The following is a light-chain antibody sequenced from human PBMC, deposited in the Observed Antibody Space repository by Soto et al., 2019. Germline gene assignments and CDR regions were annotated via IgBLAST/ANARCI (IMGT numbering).Light chain of an antibody. CDR1: QTFVYRDGNTY. CDR2: QVS. CDR3: VQGTHWPPFT. Sequence: VVMTQSPLSLPVTLGQPASISCKSSQTFVYRDGNTYLNWIQQRPGQSPRRLIYQVSHRDSGVPDRFSGSGSGTDFTLKISRVEADDVGVYYCVQGTHWPPFTFGQGTKLEIK. V-gene: IGKV2-30*01. J-gene: IGKJ2*01.